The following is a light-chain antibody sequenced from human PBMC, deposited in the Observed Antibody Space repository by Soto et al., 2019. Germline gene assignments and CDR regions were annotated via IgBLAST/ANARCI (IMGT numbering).Light chain of an antibody. CDR2: GAS. J-gene: IGKJ5*01. Sequence: EIVLTQSPATLSLSPGERATLSCRASQSVSSYLAWYQQKPGQAPRLLIYGASSRATGIPDRFSGSGSGTDFTLTISRLEPEDFAVYYCQQYGFSLITFGQGTRLEI. CDR3: QQYGFSLIT. V-gene: IGKV3-20*01. CDR1: QSVSSY.